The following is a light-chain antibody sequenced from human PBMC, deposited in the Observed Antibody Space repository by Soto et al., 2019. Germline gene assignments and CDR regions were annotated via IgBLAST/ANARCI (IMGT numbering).Light chain of an antibody. CDR3: QQYNYWPPIT. CDR2: GAS. J-gene: IGKJ5*01. Sequence: EIVMTQSPATLSVSPGERATLSCRSSQSVSSNGAWYQQKPGQAPRLLIYGASSRATGIPDRFSGSGSGTEFTLTISSLQSEDSAVYYCQQYNYWPPITFGQGTRLE. CDR1: QSVSSN. V-gene: IGKV3D-15*01.